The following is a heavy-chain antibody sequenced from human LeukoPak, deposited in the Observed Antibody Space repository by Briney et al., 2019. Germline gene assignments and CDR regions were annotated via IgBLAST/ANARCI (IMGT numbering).Heavy chain of an antibody. J-gene: IGHJ4*02. Sequence: GGSLRLSCAASGFTFSSYWMSWVRQAAGKGLEWVANIKQDGNERDYVDSVKGRFTISRDNAKNSLYLQMNRLRAEDTAVYYCARSQLEWVYWGQGTLVTVSS. V-gene: IGHV3-7*03. CDR2: IKQDGNER. CDR3: ARSQLEWVY. CDR1: GFTFSSYW. D-gene: IGHD1-1*01.